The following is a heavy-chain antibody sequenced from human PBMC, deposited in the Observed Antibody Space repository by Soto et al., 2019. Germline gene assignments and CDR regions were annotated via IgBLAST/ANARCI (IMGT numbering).Heavy chain of an antibody. CDR2: INAGNGNT. CDR3: AKSPGMYYYDSSGYYHYDY. CDR1: GYTFTSYA. D-gene: IGHD3-22*01. Sequence: ASVKVSCKASGYTFTSYAMHWVRQAPGQRLEWMGWINAGNGNTKYSQKFQGRVTITRDTSAGTAYMELNSLRAEDTAVYYCAKSPGMYYYDSSGYYHYDYWGQGTLVTVSS. V-gene: IGHV1-3*01. J-gene: IGHJ4*02.